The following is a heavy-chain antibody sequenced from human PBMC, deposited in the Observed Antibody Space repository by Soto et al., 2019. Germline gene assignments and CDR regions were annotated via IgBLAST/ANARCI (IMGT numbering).Heavy chain of an antibody. Sequence: PGGSLRLSCAASGFTFSSYGMHWVRQAPGKGLEWVAVISYDGSNKYYADSVKGRFTISRDNSKNTLYLQMNSLRAEDTAVYYCAKDGPQWLVSNSFDYWGQGTLVTVSS. J-gene: IGHJ4*02. CDR2: ISYDGSNK. V-gene: IGHV3-30*18. CDR3: AKDGPQWLVSNSFDY. D-gene: IGHD6-19*01. CDR1: GFTFSSYG.